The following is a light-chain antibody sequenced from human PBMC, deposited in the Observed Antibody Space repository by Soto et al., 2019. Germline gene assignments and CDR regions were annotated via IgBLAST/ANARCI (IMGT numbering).Light chain of an antibody. CDR3: MQGTYWPYT. V-gene: IGKV2-30*01. CDR1: QSPLYSDGNTY. J-gene: IGKJ2*01. CDR2: KGS. Sequence: DVVMTQSPLSLPVTLGQPASISCRSSQSPLYSDGNTYLSWFHQRPGQSPRRLIYKGSHRDSGVPDRFSGSGSGTDFTLQINRVEAEDLGVYYCMQGTYWPYTFGQGTKLEIK.